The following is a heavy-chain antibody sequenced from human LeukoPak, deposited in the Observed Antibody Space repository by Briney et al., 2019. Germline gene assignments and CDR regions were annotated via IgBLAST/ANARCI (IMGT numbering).Heavy chain of an antibody. D-gene: IGHD5-12*01. V-gene: IGHV3-7*01. J-gene: IGHJ4*02. CDR2: INPDGDGM. CDR3: AAWTDRGYSY. CDR1: GFTFSRSW. Sequence: QPGGSLRLSCTASGFTFSRSWMNWIRQSPGKGLEWVANINPDGDGMRFVDSVKGRFTMSRDNAQSSLHLQMNSLRVEDTAFYYCAAWTDRGYSYWGQGVPVTVSS.